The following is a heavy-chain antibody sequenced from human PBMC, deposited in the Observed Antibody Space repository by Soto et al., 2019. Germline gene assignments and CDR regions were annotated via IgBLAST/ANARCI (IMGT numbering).Heavy chain of an antibody. J-gene: IGHJ4*02. CDR1: GFTFISYP. Sequence: WGSLRLSCAASGFTFISYPIHFFRHSPCKGLEWVAAISYEGSKKFHADSVKGRFTISRDNSKNTLYLQMNSLRGEDTAVYYCARDNGYSYGRVAASGYWGQGTPVTVSS. CDR3: ARDNGYSYGRVAASGY. D-gene: IGHD5-18*01. V-gene: IGHV3-30*01. CDR2: ISYEGSKK.